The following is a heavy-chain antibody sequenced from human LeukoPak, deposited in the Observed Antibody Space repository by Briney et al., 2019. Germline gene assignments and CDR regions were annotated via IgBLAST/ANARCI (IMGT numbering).Heavy chain of an antibody. J-gene: IGHJ4*02. D-gene: IGHD3-22*01. CDR1: GYTFTGYY. CDR2: INPNSGGT. Sequence: ASVKVSCKASGYTFTGYYMHWVRQAPGQGLEWMGWINPNSGGTNCAQKFQGRVTMTRDTSASTAYMELSSLRSEDMAVYYCARSRGLYYYDSSGYIFDYWGQGTLVTVSS. V-gene: IGHV1-2*02. CDR3: ARSRGLYYYDSSGYIFDY.